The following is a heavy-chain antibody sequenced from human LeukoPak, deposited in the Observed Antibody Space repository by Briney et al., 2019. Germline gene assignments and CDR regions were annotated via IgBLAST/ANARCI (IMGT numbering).Heavy chain of an antibody. CDR1: GFTFSSYS. D-gene: IGHD2-15*01. CDR3: ARAFEVAAPYYFDY. Sequence: PGGSLRLSCAASGFTFSSYSMNWVRQAPGKGLEWVLSISSSSSYIYYADSVKGRFTISRDNAKNSLYLQMNSLRAEDTAVYYCARAFEVAAPYYFDYWGQGTLVTVSS. J-gene: IGHJ4*02. CDR2: ISSSSSYI. V-gene: IGHV3-21*01.